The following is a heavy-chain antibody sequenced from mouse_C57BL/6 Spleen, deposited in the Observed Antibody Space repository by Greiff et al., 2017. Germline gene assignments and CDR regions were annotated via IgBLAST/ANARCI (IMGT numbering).Heavy chain of an antibody. CDR1: GYTFTSYW. J-gene: IGHJ2*01. V-gene: IGHV1-64*01. D-gene: IGHD2-4*01. CDR3: ARHYSDYDANYLDY. Sequence: VQLQQPGAELVKPGASVKLSCKASGYTFTSYWMHWVKQRPGQGLEWIGMIHPTSGSTNYNEKFKSKATLTVDTSSSTAYMQLRRLTSEGSVVYNCARHYSDYDANYLDYRGKGTTLTVSS. CDR2: IHPTSGST.